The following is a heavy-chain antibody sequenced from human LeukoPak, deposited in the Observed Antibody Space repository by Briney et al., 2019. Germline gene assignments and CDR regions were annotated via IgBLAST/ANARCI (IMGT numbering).Heavy chain of an antibody. CDR2: INPSGGST. D-gene: IGHD5-18*01. CDR3: ATDTAMVLKTDY. J-gene: IGHJ4*02. V-gene: IGHV1-46*01. Sequence: ASVKVSCKSSGYTFTSYYMHWVRQAPGQGLEWMGIINPSGGSTSYAQKFQGRVTMTRDMSTSTVYMELGSLRSEDTAVYYCATDTAMVLKTDYWGQGTLVTVSS. CDR1: GYTFTSYY.